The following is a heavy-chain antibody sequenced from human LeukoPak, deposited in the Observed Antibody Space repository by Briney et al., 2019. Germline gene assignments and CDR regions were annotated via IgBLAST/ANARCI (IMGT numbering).Heavy chain of an antibody. D-gene: IGHD6-19*01. V-gene: IGHV3-21*01. J-gene: IGHJ4*02. CDR2: ISSSSSYI. Sequence: PGGSLRLYCAASGFTFSSYSMNWVRQAPGKGLEWVSSISSSSSYIYYADSVKCRFTISRDNAKNSLYLQMNSLRAEDTAVYYCARDFTSGWYVFDYWGQGTLVTVSS. CDR1: GFTFSSYS. CDR3: ARDFTSGWYVFDY.